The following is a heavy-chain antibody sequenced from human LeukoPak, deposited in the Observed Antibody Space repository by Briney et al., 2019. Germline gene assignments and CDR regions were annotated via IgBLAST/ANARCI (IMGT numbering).Heavy chain of an antibody. CDR2: INPSGGST. V-gene: IGHV1-46*01. J-gene: IGHJ5*02. CDR3: ARSLRMDNWFDP. Sequence: GASVKVSCKASGYTFTSNYMHWVRQAPGQGLECMGIINPSGGSTSYAQKFQGRVTMTRDTSTSTVYMELSSLRSEDTAVYYCARSLRMDNWFDPWGQGTLVTVSS. CDR1: GYTFTSNY. D-gene: IGHD2-2*03.